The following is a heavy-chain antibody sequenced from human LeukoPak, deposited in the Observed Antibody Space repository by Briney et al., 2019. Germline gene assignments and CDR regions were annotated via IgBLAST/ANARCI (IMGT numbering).Heavy chain of an antibody. CDR2: IKQDGSEK. D-gene: IGHD2-15*01. CDR1: GFTFSSYW. V-gene: IGHV3-7*01. J-gene: IGHJ5*02. Sequence: GGSLRLSCAASGFTFSSYWISWVRQAPGKGLEWVANIKQDGSEKYYVDSVKGRFTTSRDNAKNSLYLQMNSLRAEDTAVYYCARGPKCSGGRCYSSWFDPWGQGTLATVSS. CDR3: ARGPKCSGGRCYSSWFDP.